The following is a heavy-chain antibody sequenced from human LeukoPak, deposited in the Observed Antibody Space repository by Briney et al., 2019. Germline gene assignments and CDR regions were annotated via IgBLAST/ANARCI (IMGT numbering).Heavy chain of an antibody. D-gene: IGHD2-2*01. Sequence: GGSLRLSCAASGFTFSDYYMSWIRQAPGKGLEWVSYISSSGSTIYYADSVKGRFTISRDNAKNSLYLQMNSLRAEDTAVYYCARPIVVVPAAQGFDAFDIWGQGTMVTVSS. CDR1: GFTFSDYY. V-gene: IGHV3-11*04. CDR2: ISSSGSTI. CDR3: ARPIVVVPAAQGFDAFDI. J-gene: IGHJ3*02.